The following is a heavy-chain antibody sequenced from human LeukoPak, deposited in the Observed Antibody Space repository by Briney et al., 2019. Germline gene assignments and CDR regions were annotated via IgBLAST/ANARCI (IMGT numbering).Heavy chain of an antibody. CDR3: ATYYGDYAYYYYGMDV. J-gene: IGHJ6*02. CDR2: FDPEDGET. V-gene: IGHV1-24*01. D-gene: IGHD4-17*01. Sequence: GASVKVSCKVSGYTLTELSMHWVRQAPGKGLEWMGGFDPEDGETIYAQKFQGRVTMTEDTSTDTAYMELSSLRSEDTAVYYCATYYGDYAYYYYGMDVWGQGTTVTVSS. CDR1: GYTLTELS.